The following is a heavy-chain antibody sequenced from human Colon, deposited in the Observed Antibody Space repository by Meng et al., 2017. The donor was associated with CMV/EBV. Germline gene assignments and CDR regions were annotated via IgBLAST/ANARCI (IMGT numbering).Heavy chain of an antibody. J-gene: IGHJ4*02. D-gene: IGHD3-3*01. V-gene: IGHV3-30*02. CDR2: IHRDASGP. CDR1: GFTLSDFA. CDR3: AADFWIGAGY. Sequence: GGSLRLSCEASGFTLSDFAMHWVRQTPGKGLEWVAFIHRDASGPFYADSVKGRFTIPRDNSRNTLSLQMNSLTLEDTAVYYCAADFWIGAGYWGQGALVTVSS.